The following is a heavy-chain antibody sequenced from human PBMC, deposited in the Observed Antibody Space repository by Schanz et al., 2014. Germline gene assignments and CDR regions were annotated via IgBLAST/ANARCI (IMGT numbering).Heavy chain of an antibody. CDR2: ISSGGGST. Sequence: EVHLVESGGGLVQPGGSLRLSCASSGFSFTTYAMSWVRQAPGKGLEWVSSISSGGGSTYYADSVKGRFTISRDNSKNTLYLQMKSLRAEDTAVYYCARGLIAAAGGAFDYWGQGTLVAVSA. CDR1: GFSFTTYA. D-gene: IGHD6-13*01. CDR3: ARGLIAAAGGAFDY. J-gene: IGHJ4*02. V-gene: IGHV3-23*04.